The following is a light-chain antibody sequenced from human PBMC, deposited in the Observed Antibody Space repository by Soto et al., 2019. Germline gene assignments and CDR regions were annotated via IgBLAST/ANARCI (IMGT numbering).Light chain of an antibody. J-gene: IGKJ2*01. V-gene: IGKV3-15*01. Sequence: VMTQSPATLSLSPGERVTLSCRASQSVGGDVAWYQQKPGQAPRLLIFGASTRATAVPARFSGSGSATEFTFTITSLQPEDFAVYYCQQVKSYPRTFGQGTKLE. CDR1: QSVGGD. CDR3: QQVKSYPRT. CDR2: GAS.